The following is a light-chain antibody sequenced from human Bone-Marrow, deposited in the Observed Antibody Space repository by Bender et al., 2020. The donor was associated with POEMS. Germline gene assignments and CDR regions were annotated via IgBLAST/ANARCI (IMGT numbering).Light chain of an antibody. CDR3: QSVDTSATYRI. CDR2: KDT. CDR1: ELANQY. Sequence: SYELTQPPSVSVSPGQTARITCSGDELANQYGYWYQQKAGQAPVVVIYKDTERPSGIPERFSGSIPGTMATLTISGVQAEDEADYYCQSVDTSATYRIFGGGTKLTVL. V-gene: IGLV3-25*03. J-gene: IGLJ2*01.